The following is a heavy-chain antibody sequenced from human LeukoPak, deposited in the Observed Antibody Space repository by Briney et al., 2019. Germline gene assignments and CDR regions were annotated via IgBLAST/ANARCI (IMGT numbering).Heavy chain of an antibody. CDR1: GFTFSSYS. CDR2: ISSGSSTI. Sequence: GGSLRLSCAASGFTFSSYSMNWVRQAPGKGLEWVSYISSGSSTIYYADSVKGRFTISRDNAKNSLYLQMNSLRDEDTAVYYCARGGYSYPLTAEIDYWGQGTLVTVSS. CDR3: ARGGYSYPLTAEIDY. V-gene: IGHV3-48*02. D-gene: IGHD5-18*01. J-gene: IGHJ4*02.